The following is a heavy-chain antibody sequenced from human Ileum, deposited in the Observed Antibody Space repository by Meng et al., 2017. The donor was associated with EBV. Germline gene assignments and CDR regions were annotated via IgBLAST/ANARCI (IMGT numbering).Heavy chain of an antibody. CDR2: ISAYNGNT. J-gene: IGHJ5*02. CDR1: GYIFNNYG. D-gene: IGHD1-14*01. CDR3: ARDLPGGTKGTWLDL. V-gene: IGHV1-18*01. Sequence: QVQLVQSVAEGKKPGASVKVSCKASGYIFNNYGVSWVRQAPGQGPEWMGWISAYNGNTNYAQNFQGRFTMTTDTSTSTAYMELRSLRSDDTAVYYCARDLPGGTKGTWLDLWGQGTLVTVSS.